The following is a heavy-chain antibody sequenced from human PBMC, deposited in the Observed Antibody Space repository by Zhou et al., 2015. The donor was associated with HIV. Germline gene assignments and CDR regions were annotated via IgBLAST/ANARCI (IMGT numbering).Heavy chain of an antibody. CDR1: GGTFSSYA. V-gene: IGHV1-69*06. Sequence: QVQLVQSGAEVKKPGSSVKVSCKASGGTFSSYAISWVRQAPGQGLEWMGGIIPIFGTANYAQKFQGRVTITADKSTSTAYMELSSLRSEDTAVYYCARDIVGETDSGYAFDYWGQGTLVTVSS. J-gene: IGHJ4*02. D-gene: IGHD5-12*01. CDR3: ARDIVGETDSGYAFDY. CDR2: IIPIFGTA.